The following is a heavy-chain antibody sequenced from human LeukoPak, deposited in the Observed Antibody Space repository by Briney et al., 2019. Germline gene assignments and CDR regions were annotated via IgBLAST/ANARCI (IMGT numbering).Heavy chain of an antibody. D-gene: IGHD6-19*01. V-gene: IGHV3-33*06. CDR1: GFTFSTYG. Sequence: GGSLRLSCAASGFTFSTYGMHWLRQAPGKGLEGVAVIGYGGSNKFYADCVKGRFTISRDNSKNTLYLQMNSLRAEDTGVYYCAKDGGTSGWYGGGMSWFDYWGQGTLVTVSS. CDR2: IGYGGSNK. J-gene: IGHJ4*02. CDR3: AKDGGTSGWYGGGMSWFDY.